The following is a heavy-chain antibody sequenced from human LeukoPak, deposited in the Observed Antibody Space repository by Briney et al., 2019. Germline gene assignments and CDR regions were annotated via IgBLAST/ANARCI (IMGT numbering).Heavy chain of an antibody. CDR2: ISGSTGSGGNT. V-gene: IGHV3-23*01. CDR3: LRGGWGSLLDY. J-gene: IGHJ4*02. CDR1: GFNFRNYV. D-gene: IGHD6-19*01. Sequence: GGSLRLSCAASGFNFRNYVMSWVRQAPGKGLEWVSTISGSTGSGGNTYYADSVKGRFTISRDNSKNTLYLQMNSLRAEDTAVYYCLRGGWGSLLDYCGQGTLVTVSS.